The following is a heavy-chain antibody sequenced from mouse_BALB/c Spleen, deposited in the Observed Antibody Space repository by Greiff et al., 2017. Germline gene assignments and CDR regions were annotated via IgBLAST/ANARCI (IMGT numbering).Heavy chain of an antibody. CDR2: INSNGGST. J-gene: IGHJ4*01. CDR1: GFTFSSYG. CDR3: ARSRSSYAMDY. V-gene: IGHV5-6-3*01. Sequence: EVKLMESGGGLVQPGGSLKLSCAASGFTFSSYGMSWVRQTPDKRLELVATINSNGGSTYYPDSVKGRFTISRDNAKNTLYLQMSSLKSEDTAMYYCARSRSSYAMDYWGQGTSVTVSS. D-gene: IGHD1-3*01.